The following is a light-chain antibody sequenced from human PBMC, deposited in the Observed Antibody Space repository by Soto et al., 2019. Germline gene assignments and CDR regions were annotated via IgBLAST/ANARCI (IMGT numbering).Light chain of an antibody. CDR2: EVN. V-gene: IGLV2-8*01. J-gene: IGLJ1*01. Sequence: QSALTQPPSASGSPGQSVAISCTGTSSDVGCYNYVSWYQQHPGKAPKLMIYEVNKRPSGVPDRFSGSKSGNTASLTVSGLQAEDEADYYCSSYAGSSNFFGTGTKVTV. CDR3: SSYAGSSNF. CDR1: SSDVGCYNY.